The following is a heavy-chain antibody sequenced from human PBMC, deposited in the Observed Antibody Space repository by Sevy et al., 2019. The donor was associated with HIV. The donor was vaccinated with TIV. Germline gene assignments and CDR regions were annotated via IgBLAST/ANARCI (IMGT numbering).Heavy chain of an antibody. CDR3: GKDMRNTGTFPLAA. V-gene: IGHV3-43D*04. J-gene: IGHJ5*02. D-gene: IGHD1-1*01. CDR2: ISWDGGST. Sequence: GGSLRLSCAASGFSFDDSTMHWVRQAPGKPLEWVALISWDGGSTYYADSVKGRFTISRDNSKNSLYLQMKGLSAEDTTLYYYGKDMRNTGTFPLAAWGQGTLVTVSS. CDR1: GFSFDDST.